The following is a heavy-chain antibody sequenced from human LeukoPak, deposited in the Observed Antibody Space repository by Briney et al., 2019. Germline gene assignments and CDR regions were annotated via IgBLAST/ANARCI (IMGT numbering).Heavy chain of an antibody. Sequence: SQTLSLTCAISGDSVSSNSVAWNWIRQSPSRGLEWLGRTYYRSKWYNDYAESVKSRITINPDTSKNQFSLQLSSVTPEDTAVYYCARHSCGGDCTTDWFDPWGQGTLVTVSS. J-gene: IGHJ5*02. CDR2: TYYRSKWYN. CDR1: GDSVSSNSVA. CDR3: ARHSCGGDCTTDWFDP. V-gene: IGHV6-1*01. D-gene: IGHD2-21*02.